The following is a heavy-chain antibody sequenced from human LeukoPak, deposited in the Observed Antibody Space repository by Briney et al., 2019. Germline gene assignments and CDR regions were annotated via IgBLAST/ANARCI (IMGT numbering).Heavy chain of an antibody. CDR3: ARDIYLIAAGPRFDY. Sequence: KPSETLSLTCTVSGGSISSSSYYWGWIRQPPGKGLEWIGSIYYSGSTYYNPSLKSRVTISVDTSKNQFSLKLSSVTAADTAVYYCARDIYLIAAGPRFDYWGQGTLVTVSS. J-gene: IGHJ4*02. CDR1: GGSISSSSYY. V-gene: IGHV4-39*07. D-gene: IGHD6-6*01. CDR2: IYYSGST.